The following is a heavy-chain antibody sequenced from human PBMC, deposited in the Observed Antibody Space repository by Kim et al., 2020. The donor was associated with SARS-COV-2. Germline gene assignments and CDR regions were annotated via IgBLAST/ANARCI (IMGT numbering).Heavy chain of an antibody. Sequence: GESLKISCKGSGYSFTSYWIGWVRQMPGKGLEWMGIIYPGDSDTRYSPSFQGQVTISADKSISTAYLQWSSLKASDTAMYYCARRPTPSSDITMVRGVIIAGGWFDPWGQGTLVTVSS. CDR2: IYPGDSDT. D-gene: IGHD3-10*01. CDR3: ARRPTPSSDITMVRGVIIAGGWFDP. V-gene: IGHV5-51*01. CDR1: GYSFTSYW. J-gene: IGHJ5*02.